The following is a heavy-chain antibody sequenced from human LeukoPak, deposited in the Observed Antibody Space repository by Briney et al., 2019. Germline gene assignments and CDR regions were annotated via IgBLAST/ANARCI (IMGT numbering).Heavy chain of an antibody. Sequence: PGGSLRLSCEASGFTFSNFAMHWVRQAPGKGLEYVSGISNNGGSTHYAKSVKGRFIISRDNYKNTLYLQMGSLRAEDMAVYYCARVRDYGGNSGAFDIWGQGTMVTVSS. J-gene: IGHJ3*02. CDR2: ISNNGGST. V-gene: IGHV3-64*01. D-gene: IGHD4-23*01. CDR1: GFTFSNFA. CDR3: ARVRDYGGNSGAFDI.